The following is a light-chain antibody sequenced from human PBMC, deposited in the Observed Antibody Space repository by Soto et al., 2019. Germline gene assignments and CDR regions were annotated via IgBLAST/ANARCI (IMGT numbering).Light chain of an antibody. CDR3: SSYAGSNNYV. J-gene: IGLJ1*01. CDR1: SSDVGSYNR. Sequence: QSALTQPPSVSGSPGQSVTISCTGTSSDVGSYNRVSWYQQPPGTAPKLMIYDVTKRPSGVPDRISGSKSGNTASLTISGLQAEDEADYYCSSYAGSNNYVFGTGTKVTVL. CDR2: DVT. V-gene: IGLV2-18*02.